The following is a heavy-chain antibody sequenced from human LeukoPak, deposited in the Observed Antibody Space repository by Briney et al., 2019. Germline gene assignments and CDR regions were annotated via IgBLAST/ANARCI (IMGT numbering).Heavy chain of an antibody. CDR1: GFTFDDYA. V-gene: IGHV3-9*01. J-gene: IGHJ4*02. CDR2: ISWNSGSI. D-gene: IGHD2-2*02. CDR3: ARASLRYCSSTSCYNFDY. Sequence: GGSLRLSCAASGFTFDDYAMHWVRQAPGKGLEWVSGISWNSGSIDYADSVKGRFTISRDNAKNSLYLQMNSLRAEDTAVYYCARASLRYCSSTSCYNFDYWGQGTLVTVSS.